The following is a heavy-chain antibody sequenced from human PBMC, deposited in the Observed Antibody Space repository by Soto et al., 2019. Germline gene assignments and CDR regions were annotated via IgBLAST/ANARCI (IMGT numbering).Heavy chain of an antibody. V-gene: IGHV1-3*01. CDR3: ASSGGYDILTGYNL. CDR1: GYTFTSYA. Sequence: QVQLVQSGAEVKKPGASVKVSCKAPGYTFTSYAMHWVRQAPGQRLEWMGWINAGNGNTKYSQKFQGRVTITRDTAASTDYMELSSLRSEDTAVYYCASSGGYDILTGYNLWGQGTLVTVSS. CDR2: INAGNGNT. J-gene: IGHJ4*02. D-gene: IGHD3-9*01.